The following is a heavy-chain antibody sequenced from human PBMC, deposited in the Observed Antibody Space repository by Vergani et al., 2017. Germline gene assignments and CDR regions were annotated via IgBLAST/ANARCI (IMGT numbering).Heavy chain of an antibody. V-gene: IGHV1-69*01. J-gene: IGHJ6*03. CDR2: IIPIFGTA. D-gene: IGHD4-11*01. Sequence: QVQLVQSGAEVKKPGSSVKVSCKASGGTFSSYAISWVRQAPGQGLEWMGGIIPIFGTANYAQKFQGRVPITADESTSTAYMELSSLRSEDTAVYYCARVEALQYKGYYYYYYMDVWGKGTTVTVSS. CDR1: GGTFSSYA. CDR3: ARVEALQYKGYYYYYYMDV.